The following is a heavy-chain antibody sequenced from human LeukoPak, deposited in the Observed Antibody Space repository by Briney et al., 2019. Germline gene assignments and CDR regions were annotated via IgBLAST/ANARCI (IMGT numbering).Heavy chain of an antibody. CDR2: IYTSGHT. D-gene: IGHD2-21*02. Sequence: SETLSLTCTVSGDSISSYFWSWIRQPPGKGLEWIGYIYTSGHTNYNPSLKSRVTISVDTSKNLFSLKLSSVTAADTAVYYCARQGAPCCGGDCPLDYWGQGTLVTVSS. CDR1: GDSISSYF. J-gene: IGHJ4*02. CDR3: ARQGAPCCGGDCPLDY. V-gene: IGHV4-4*09.